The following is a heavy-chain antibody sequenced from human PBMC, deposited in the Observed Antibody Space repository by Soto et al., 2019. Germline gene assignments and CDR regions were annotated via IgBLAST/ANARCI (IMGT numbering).Heavy chain of an antibody. CDR3: AIEVGGTVFDY. CDR2: INSDVSST. Sequence: GGSLRLSCAASGFTFSSYWLHWVRQAPVNGLVFLSRINSDVSSTSYADSVKGRFTVSRDNAKNRLYLQMSILRAEDTAVYYCAIEVGGTVFDYWGQGTLVTVSS. J-gene: IGHJ4*02. D-gene: IGHD6-19*01. V-gene: IGHV3-74*01. CDR1: GFTFSSYW.